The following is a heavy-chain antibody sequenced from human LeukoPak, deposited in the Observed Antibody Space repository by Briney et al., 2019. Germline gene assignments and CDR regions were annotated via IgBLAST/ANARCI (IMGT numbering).Heavy chain of an antibody. J-gene: IGHJ4*02. CDR3: ARGEYSYGRPYYFDY. Sequence: GGSLRLSCAASGFTFSTYGMSWVRQAPGKGLEWVSGINWNGGSTGYADSVKGRFTISRDNAKNSLYLQMNSLRAEDTALYHCARGEYSYGRPYYFDYWGQGTLVTVSS. CDR2: INWNGGST. CDR1: GFTFSTYG. D-gene: IGHD5-18*01. V-gene: IGHV3-20*01.